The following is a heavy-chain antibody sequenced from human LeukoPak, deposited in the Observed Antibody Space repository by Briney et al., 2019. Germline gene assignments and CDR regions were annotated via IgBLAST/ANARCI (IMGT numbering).Heavy chain of an antibody. Sequence: ASVKISCKPSVYTVNDKYILWVRQAPGQGLEWMGIINPSGSSTSYAQKFKGRVSMTRDTSTNTIYMELSSLRSEGTAVYYCARGGAVAPMGNYYMEVWGTGTTVIVSS. D-gene: IGHD5-12*01. J-gene: IGHJ6*03. CDR2: INPSGSST. CDR1: VYTVNDKY. V-gene: IGHV1-46*02. CDR3: ARGGAVAPMGNYYMEV.